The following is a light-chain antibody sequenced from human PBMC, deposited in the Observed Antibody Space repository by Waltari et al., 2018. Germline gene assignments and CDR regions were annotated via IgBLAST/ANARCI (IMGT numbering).Light chain of an antibody. V-gene: IGKV3-20*01. CDR3: QQYGSSPRT. J-gene: IGKJ1*01. Sequence: EIVLTQSPGTLSLSPGERATLSCRASQSLYSTYLAWYPQKPGQAPRLLIYRASNRATGVPDRFSGSGSGTDFTLTISRLEPEDFAVFYCQQYGSSPRTFGQGTTVEIK. CDR2: RAS. CDR1: QSLYSTY.